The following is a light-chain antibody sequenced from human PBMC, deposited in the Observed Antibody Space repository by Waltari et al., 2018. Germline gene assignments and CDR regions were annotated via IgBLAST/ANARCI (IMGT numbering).Light chain of an antibody. V-gene: IGKV4-1*01. J-gene: IGKJ1*01. CDR3: QQYYSTPRT. CDR2: WAS. CDR1: QRVLYGSNNKNY. Sequence: DIVMTQSPDSLAVSLGERATINCKSSQRVLYGSNNKNYLAWYQQKPGQPPKLLIYWASTRESGVPDRFSGSGSGTDFTLTISSLQAEDVAVYYCQQYYSTPRTFGQGTKVEIK.